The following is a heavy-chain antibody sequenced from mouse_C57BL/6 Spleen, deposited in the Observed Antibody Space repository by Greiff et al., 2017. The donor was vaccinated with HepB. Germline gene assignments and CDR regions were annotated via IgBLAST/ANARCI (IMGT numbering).Heavy chain of an antibody. V-gene: IGHV1-54*01. Sequence: QVHVKQSGAELVRPGTSVKVSCKASGYAFTNYLIEWVKQRPGQGLEWIGVINPGSGGTNYNEKFKGKATLTADKSSSTAYMQLSSLTSEDSAVYFCARKGLDGLFAYWGQGTLVTVSA. CDR3: ARKGLDGLFAY. J-gene: IGHJ3*01. CDR2: INPGSGGT. CDR1: GYAFTNYL. D-gene: IGHD1-1*01.